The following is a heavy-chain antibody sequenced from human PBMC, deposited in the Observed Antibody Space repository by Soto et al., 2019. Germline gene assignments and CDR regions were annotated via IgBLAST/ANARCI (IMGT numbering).Heavy chain of an antibody. CDR1: GYTFIHYY. CDR3: ARSLLQGDF. D-gene: IGHD2-21*01. J-gene: IGHJ4*02. CDR2: INPNGGST. V-gene: IGHV1-46*01. Sequence: QVQLVQSGAEVKKPGASVKVSCKASGYTFIHYYIHWVRQAPGQGLEWMAIINPNGGSTNYAQKFRGRVTVTSDTSTTTVSMELNSLGSADTAVYFCARSLLQGDFWGQGTVVTVSS.